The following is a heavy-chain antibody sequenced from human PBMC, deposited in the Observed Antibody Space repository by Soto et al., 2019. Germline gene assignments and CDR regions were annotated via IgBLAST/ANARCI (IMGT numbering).Heavy chain of an antibody. V-gene: IGHV1-3*01. Sequence: ASVKVSCKASGYTFTSYAMHWVRQAPGQRLEWMGWINAGNGNTKYSQKFQGRVTITRDTSASTAYMELSSLRSEDTAVYYCARASSSSWYGSNWFDPWGQGTLVTVSS. D-gene: IGHD6-13*01. CDR3: ARASSSSWYGSNWFDP. CDR2: INAGNGNT. CDR1: GYTFTSYA. J-gene: IGHJ5*02.